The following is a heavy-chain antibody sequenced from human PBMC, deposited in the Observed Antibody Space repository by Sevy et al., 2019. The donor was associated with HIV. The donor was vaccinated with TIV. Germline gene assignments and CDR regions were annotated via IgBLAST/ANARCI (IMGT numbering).Heavy chain of an antibody. D-gene: IGHD1-26*01. V-gene: IGHV4-59*08. CDR2: IYYNGHI. CDR1: GGSITSLY. CDR3: AGENAWRRSYS. J-gene: IGHJ5*01. Sequence: SETLSLTCTVSGGSITSLYWNWIRQPPGKGLEWIANIYYNGHINYNPSLKSRVTLSPDTSKNQFSLRLSSVTTADTAMYYCAGENAWRRSYSWGHRTLVTVSS.